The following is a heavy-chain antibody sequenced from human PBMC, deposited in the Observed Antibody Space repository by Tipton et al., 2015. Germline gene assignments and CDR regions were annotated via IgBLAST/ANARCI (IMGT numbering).Heavy chain of an antibody. J-gene: IGHJ4*02. CDR1: GGTFSNYA. V-gene: IGHV1-69*06. Sequence: QLVQSGAEVKKPGSSVKVSCKASGGTFSNYAICWVRQAPGQGLEWMGGIIPIFGTTHYAQKFQGRVTMTRNTSISTAYMELSSLRSEDTAVYYCARLATLTTPRGYWGQGTLVTVSS. D-gene: IGHD4-11*01. CDR3: ARLATLTTPRGY. CDR2: IIPIFGTT.